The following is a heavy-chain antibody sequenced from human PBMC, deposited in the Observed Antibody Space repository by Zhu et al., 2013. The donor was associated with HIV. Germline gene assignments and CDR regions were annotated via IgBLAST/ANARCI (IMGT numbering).Heavy chain of an antibody. V-gene: IGHV1-2*02. CDR1: GYTFTGYY. J-gene: IGHJ5*02. CDR3: ARGPLAGKGSWFDP. D-gene: IGHD6-13*01. Sequence: QVQLVHSGAEVKKPGASVKVSCKASGYTFTGYYIHWVRQAPGQGLEWMGWINPNSGGTIYAQKFQGRVTMTRDTSISTAYVELSRLRSDDTAVYYCARGPLAGKGSWFDPGAREPWSPSPQ. CDR2: INPNSGGT.